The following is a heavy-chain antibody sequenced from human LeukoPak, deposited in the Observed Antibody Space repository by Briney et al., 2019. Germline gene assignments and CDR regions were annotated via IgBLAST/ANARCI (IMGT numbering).Heavy chain of an antibody. V-gene: IGHV3-53*01. CDR2: IYSGGST. CDR3: ARVPPVGYCSSTSCFYYYYGMDV. J-gene: IGHJ6*02. D-gene: IGHD2-2*01. Sequence: GGSLRLSCAASGFTVSSNYMSWVRQAPGKGLEWVSVIYSGGSTHYADSVKGRFTISRDNAKNSLYLQMNSLRAEDTAVYYCARVPPVGYCSSTSCFYYYYGMDVWGQGTTVTVSS. CDR1: GFTVSSNY.